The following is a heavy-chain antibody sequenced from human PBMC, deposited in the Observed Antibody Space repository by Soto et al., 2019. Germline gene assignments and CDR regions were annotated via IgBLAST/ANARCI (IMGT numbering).Heavy chain of an antibody. V-gene: IGHV3-13*01. D-gene: IGHD5-12*01. CDR3: ARRSGYDSPDYYYYYGMDV. J-gene: IGHJ6*02. Sequence: EVQLVESGGGLVQPGGSLRLSCAASGFTFSSYDMHWVRQATGKGLEWVSAIGTAGDTYYPGSVKGRFTISRENAKNSLYLQMNSLRAEDTAVYYCARRSGYDSPDYYYYYGMDVWGQGTTVTVSS. CDR1: GFTFSSYD. CDR2: IGTAGDT.